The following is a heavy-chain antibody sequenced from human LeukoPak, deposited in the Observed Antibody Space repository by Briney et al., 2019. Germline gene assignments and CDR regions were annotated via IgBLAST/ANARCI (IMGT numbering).Heavy chain of an antibody. J-gene: IGHJ4*02. CDR2: INPNSGGT. CDR3: TRDTRVLWFGELLVEWYFDY. D-gene: IGHD3-10*01. V-gene: IGHV1-2*06. Sequence: ASVKVSCKASGYTFTGYYMHWVRQAPGHGLEWMGRINPNSGGTKYAQKFQGRVTMSRDTFISTAYMELSRLRSDETAVYYCTRDTRVLWFGELLVEWYFDYWGQGTLVTVSS. CDR1: GYTFTGYY.